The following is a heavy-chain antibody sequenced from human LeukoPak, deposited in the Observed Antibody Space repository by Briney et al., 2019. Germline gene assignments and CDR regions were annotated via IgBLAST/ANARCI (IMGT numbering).Heavy chain of an antibody. V-gene: IGHV1-46*01. J-gene: IGHJ4*02. CDR1: GYTFTSYN. D-gene: IGHD5-18*01. CDR2: INPSGGST. Sequence: ASVKVSCKASGYTFTSYNMHWVRQAPGQGLEWMGIINPSGGSTSYTQKFQGGVTMTRDTSTSTVYMELSSLRSEDTAVYYCARDTAGGWNYFDYWGQGTLVTVSS. CDR3: ARDTAGGWNYFDY.